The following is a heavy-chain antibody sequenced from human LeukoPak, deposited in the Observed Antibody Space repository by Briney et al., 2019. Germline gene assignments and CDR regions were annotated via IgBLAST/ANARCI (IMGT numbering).Heavy chain of an antibody. V-gene: IGHV3-7*01. Sequence: PGGSLRLSCAASGFTFSDYWMSWVRQAPGKGLEWVANIKQDGSAKYYVDSVKGRFTISRENAKNSLYLQMNSLRAGDTAVYYCARGGHVYSYGLHYFGYWGQGTLVTVSS. J-gene: IGHJ4*02. CDR3: ARGGHVYSYGLHYFGY. CDR1: GFTFSDYW. CDR2: IKQDGSAK. D-gene: IGHD5-18*01.